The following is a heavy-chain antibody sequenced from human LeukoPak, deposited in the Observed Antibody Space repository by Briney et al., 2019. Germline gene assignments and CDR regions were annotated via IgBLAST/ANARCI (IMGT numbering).Heavy chain of an antibody. CDR1: GFTFSSYW. J-gene: IGHJ6*02. V-gene: IGHV3-74*01. CDR2: INSDGSST. Sequence: GGSLRLSCAASGFTFSSYWMHWVRQAPGKGLVWVSRINSDGSSTSYADSVKGRFTISRDNAKNTLYLQMNSLRAEDTAVYYCARVLAQRFLEWPYYYYGMDVWGQGTTVTVSS. D-gene: IGHD3-3*01. CDR3: ARVLAQRFLEWPYYYYGMDV.